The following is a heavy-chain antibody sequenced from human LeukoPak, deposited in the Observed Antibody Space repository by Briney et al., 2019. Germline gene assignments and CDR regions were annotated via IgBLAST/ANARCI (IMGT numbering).Heavy chain of an antibody. Sequence: PGGSLRLSCAASAFTFSSYAMSWVRQAPAKGLEWVATISGSGGSTYYADSVKGRFTISRDNSDNTLFLQMNSLRAEDTALYYCAKTGHSSFTIFGVVINYFDYWGQGTLVTVSS. CDR3: AKTGHSSFTIFGVVINYFDY. CDR2: ISGSGGST. CDR1: AFTFSSYA. D-gene: IGHD3-3*01. J-gene: IGHJ4*02. V-gene: IGHV3-23*01.